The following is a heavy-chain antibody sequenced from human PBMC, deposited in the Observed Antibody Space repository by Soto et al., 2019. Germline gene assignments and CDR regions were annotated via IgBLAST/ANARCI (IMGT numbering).Heavy chain of an antibody. J-gene: IGHJ3*02. V-gene: IGHV3-7*01. CDR2: IKQDGSEK. CDR1: GFTFSSYW. D-gene: IGHD3-3*01. Sequence: GGSLRLSCAASGFTFSSYWMSWVRQAPGKGLEWVANIKQDGSEKYYVDSVKGRFTISRDNAKNSLYLQMNSLRAEDTAVYYCARGTGFGVVNVSGAFDIWGQGTMVTVSS. CDR3: ARGTGFGVVNVSGAFDI.